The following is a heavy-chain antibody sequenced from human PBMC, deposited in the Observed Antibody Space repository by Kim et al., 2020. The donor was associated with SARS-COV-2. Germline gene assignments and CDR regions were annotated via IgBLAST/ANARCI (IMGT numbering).Heavy chain of an antibody. V-gene: IGHV3-23*01. D-gene: IGHD6-13*01. J-gene: IGHJ3*02. Sequence: GGSLRLSCAASGFTFSSYAMSWVRQAPGKGLEWVSAISGSGGTTYYADSVKGRFTISRDNSKNTLYLQMNSLRAEDTAVYYCASKGRVRAAAGHGPGAFDIWGQGTMVTVSS. CDR2: ISGSGGTT. CDR1: GFTFSSYA. CDR3: ASKGRVRAAAGHGPGAFDI.